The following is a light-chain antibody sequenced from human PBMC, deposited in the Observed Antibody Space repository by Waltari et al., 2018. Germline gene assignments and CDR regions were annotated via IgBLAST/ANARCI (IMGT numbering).Light chain of an antibody. J-gene: IGKJ4*01. CDR2: DAS. CDR1: PGIRSA. Sequence: AVQLTQSPSSLSASVGDRVTVTCRASPGIRSALAWYQQKPGKPPKLLIYDASTLQSGVPPRFSGSGSGTDFTLTISSLQPEDFATYYCQQFNDFLGFGGGTKVEIK. CDR3: QQFNDFLG. V-gene: IGKV1D-13*01.